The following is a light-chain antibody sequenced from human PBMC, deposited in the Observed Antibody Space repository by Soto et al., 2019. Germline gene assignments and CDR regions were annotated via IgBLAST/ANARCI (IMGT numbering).Light chain of an antibody. CDR2: GNT. V-gene: IGLV1-40*01. Sequence: QSVLTQPPSVSGAPGQRVTISCTGSSSNIGAGYDVHWYQQLPGSAPKLLIDGNTNRPSGVPDRFSGSKSGTSASLAITGLQAEYEAYYSCLSFDSSLSVVFGGGTKRTV. CDR3: LSFDSSLSVV. J-gene: IGLJ2*01. CDR1: SSNIGAGYD.